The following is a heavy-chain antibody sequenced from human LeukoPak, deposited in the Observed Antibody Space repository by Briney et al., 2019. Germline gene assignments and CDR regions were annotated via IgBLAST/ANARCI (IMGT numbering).Heavy chain of an antibody. V-gene: IGHV5-51*01. D-gene: IGHD6-13*01. CDR2: IYAGDSDT. CDR1: GYSFTNYW. J-gene: IGHJ4*02. CDR3: ARIDGLASAGGAFDY. Sequence: GESLKISCKGSGYSFTNYWIGWVRQMPGKGLEWMGIIYAGDSDTRYSPSFQGQVTISADKSISTAYLQWSSLKASDTAMYYCARIDGLASAGGAFDYWGQGTLVTVSS.